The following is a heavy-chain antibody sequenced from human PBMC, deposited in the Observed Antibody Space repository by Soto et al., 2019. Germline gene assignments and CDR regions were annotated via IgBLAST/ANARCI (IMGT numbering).Heavy chain of an antibody. V-gene: IGHV6-1*01. D-gene: IGHD6-13*01. J-gene: IGHJ6*02. CDR3: ARGVWQLVHVMNGMDV. CDR1: GDSVSSNSAA. CDR2: TYYRSKWYN. Sequence: SQTLSLTCAISGDSVSSNSAAWNWIRQSPSRGLEWLGRTYYRSKWYNDYAVSVKSRITINPDTSKNQFSLQLNSVTPEDTAVYYCARGVWQLVHVMNGMDVWGQGTTVTVS.